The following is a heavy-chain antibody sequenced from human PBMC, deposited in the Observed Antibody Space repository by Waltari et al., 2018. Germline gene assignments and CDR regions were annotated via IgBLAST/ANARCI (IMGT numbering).Heavy chain of an antibody. CDR1: GVSISPSRYY. Sequence: QLQLQESGPGLVNPSETLSPPCTVSGVSISPSRYYWAWIRQPPGKGLDWIGSLHYGGSSYFNPPLKSRVTISVDTSNNQFSLKLTSVTAADTAVYYCATLPIPLELWYFDLWGRGTLVTVSS. CDR3: ATLPIPLELWYFDL. CDR2: LHYGGSS. D-gene: IGHD1-7*01. V-gene: IGHV4-39*01. J-gene: IGHJ2*01.